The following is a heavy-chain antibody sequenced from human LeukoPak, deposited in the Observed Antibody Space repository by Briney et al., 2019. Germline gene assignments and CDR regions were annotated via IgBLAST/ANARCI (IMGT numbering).Heavy chain of an antibody. V-gene: IGHV3-23*01. CDR1: RFTFNSYA. CDR2: ISGSGGST. Sequence: GGSLRLSCAASRFTFNSYAMSWVRQAPGKGLEWVSAISGSGGSTYYADSVKGRFTISRDNSKNTLYLQMNSLRAEDTAVYYCAKDHGGSLTLDYWGQGTLVTVSS. J-gene: IGHJ4*02. D-gene: IGHD1-26*01. CDR3: AKDHGGSLTLDY.